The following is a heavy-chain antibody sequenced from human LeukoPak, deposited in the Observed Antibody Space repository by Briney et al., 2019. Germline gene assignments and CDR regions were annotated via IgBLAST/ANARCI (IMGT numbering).Heavy chain of an antibody. Sequence: PSETLSLTCTVSGYSISSGYYWGWIRQPPGKGLEWIGSIYHSGSTYYNPSLKSRVTISVDTSKNQFSVDLSSVTAADTAVYYCARSAVVGGGRGYFQLWGQGTLVTVSS. CDR1: GYSISSGYY. CDR2: IYHSGST. CDR3: ARSAVVGGGRGYFQL. J-gene: IGHJ1*01. D-gene: IGHD2-15*01. V-gene: IGHV4-38-2*02.